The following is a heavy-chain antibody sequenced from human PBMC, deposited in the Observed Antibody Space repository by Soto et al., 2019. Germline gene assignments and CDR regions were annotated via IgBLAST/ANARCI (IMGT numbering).Heavy chain of an antibody. V-gene: IGHV4-59*01. Sequence: SETLSLTCTVSGGSISSYYWSWIRQPPGKGLEWIGYIYYSGSTNHNPSLKSRVTISVDTSKNQFSLKLSSVTAADTAVYYCARDSRSGWYWFDPCGQEPWSPSPQ. CDR3: ARDSRSGWYWFDP. J-gene: IGHJ5*02. CDR2: IYYSGST. D-gene: IGHD6-19*01. CDR1: GGSISSYY.